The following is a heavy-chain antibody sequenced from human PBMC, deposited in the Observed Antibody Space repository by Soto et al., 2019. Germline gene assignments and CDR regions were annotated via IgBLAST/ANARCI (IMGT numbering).Heavy chain of an antibody. CDR3: ARGVSVVVAAYFDY. V-gene: IGHV4-30-4*01. CDR2: IYYSGST. Sequence: SETLSLTCTVSGGSISSGDYYWIWIRQPPGKGLEWIGYIYYSGSTYYNPSLKSRVTISVDTSKNQFSLKLSSVTAADTAVYYCARGVSVVVAAYFDYWGQGTLVTVSS. D-gene: IGHD2-15*01. J-gene: IGHJ4*02. CDR1: GGSISSGDYY.